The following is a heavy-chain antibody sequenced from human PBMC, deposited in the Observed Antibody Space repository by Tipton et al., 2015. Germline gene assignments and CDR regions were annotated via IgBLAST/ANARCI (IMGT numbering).Heavy chain of an antibody. CDR1: GGSISSDTYY. CDR2: IYHSGST. J-gene: IGHJ3*02. Sequence: LRLSCTVSGGSISSDTYYWSWIRQPPGKGLEWIGSIYHSGSTNYNPSLKSRVSISVDTSKNQFSLKLSSVTAADTAVYYCAGDSTSLESGIRYDGSGYYAFDIWGQGTMVTVSS. D-gene: IGHD3-22*01. CDR3: AGDSTSLESGIRYDGSGYYAFDI. V-gene: IGHV4-61*01.